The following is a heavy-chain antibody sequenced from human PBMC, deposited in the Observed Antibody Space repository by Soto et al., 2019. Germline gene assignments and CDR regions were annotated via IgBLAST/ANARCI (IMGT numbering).Heavy chain of an antibody. CDR3: ARGYVPTDPHAFSI. CDR1: GGSISTDNYY. V-gene: IGHV4-31*03. Sequence: PSETLSLTCTVSGGSISTDNYYWGWIRQHPGKGLEWIGYIYYIGTTYYSPSLESRVSISLDTSKSQFSLRLSSVTAADTAVYYCARGYVPTDPHAFSIWGQGTMVTVSS. D-gene: IGHD5-12*01. CDR2: IYYIGTT. J-gene: IGHJ3*02.